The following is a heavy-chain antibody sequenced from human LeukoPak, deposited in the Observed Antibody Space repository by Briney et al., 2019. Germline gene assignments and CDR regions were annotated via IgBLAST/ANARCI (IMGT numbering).Heavy chain of an antibody. Sequence: GGSLRLSCAASGFIFSSYGMHWVRQAPGKGLEWVAVIWYDGSNKQYADSVKGRFTISRDNAKNSLYLQMNSLRGEDTAVYYCAREVDYYYYGMDVWGQGTTVTVSS. CDR3: AREVDYYYYGMDV. J-gene: IGHJ6*02. D-gene: IGHD2-15*01. V-gene: IGHV3-33*01. CDR2: IWYDGSNK. CDR1: GFIFSSYG.